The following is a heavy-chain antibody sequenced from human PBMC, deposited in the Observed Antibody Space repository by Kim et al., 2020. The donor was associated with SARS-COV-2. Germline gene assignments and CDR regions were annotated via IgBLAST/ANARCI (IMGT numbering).Heavy chain of an antibody. J-gene: IGHJ4*02. D-gene: IGHD3-10*01. V-gene: IGHV4-31*03. Sequence: SETLSLTCTVSGDSIISGGYYWSWIRQHPGKGLEWIGHIYYRGSTYYNPSLKSRLTISVDTSKNQFSLKLSSVTAADTAVFYCARIPYNYYDSGIFDYWGQGTLVSVSS. CDR2: IYYRGST. CDR1: GDSIISGGYY. CDR3: ARIPYNYYDSGIFDY.